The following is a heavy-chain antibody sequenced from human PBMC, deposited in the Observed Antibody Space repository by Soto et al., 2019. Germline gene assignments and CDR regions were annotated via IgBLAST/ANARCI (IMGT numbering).Heavy chain of an antibody. D-gene: IGHD6-19*01. J-gene: IGHJ3*01. V-gene: IGHV4-4*02. CDR2: IFHSGAT. CDR1: GDSISNSRW. Sequence: QVQLQESGPGLVKPSGTLSLTCAVSGDSISNSRWWTWVRQPPGKGLEWIGDIFHSGATNYTPSLKSRVFISVDKSQNQFSLKVSSVTAADTAVYYCAYSTGWYRHDVWGQGTLVTVSS. CDR3: AYSTGWYRHDV.